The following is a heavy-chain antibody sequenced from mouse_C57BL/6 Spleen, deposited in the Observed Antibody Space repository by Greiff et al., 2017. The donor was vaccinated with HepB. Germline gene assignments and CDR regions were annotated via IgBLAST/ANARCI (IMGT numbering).Heavy chain of an antibody. V-gene: IGHV1-80*01. J-gene: IGHJ2*01. Sequence: VHLVESGAELVKPGASVKISCKASGYAFSSYWMNWVKQRPGKGLEWIGQIYPGDGDTNYNGKFKGKATLTADKSSSTAYMQLSSLTSEDSAVYFCAREDYGSGNFDYWGQGTTLTVSS. CDR2: IYPGDGDT. CDR1: GYAFSSYW. D-gene: IGHD1-1*01. CDR3: AREDYGSGNFDY.